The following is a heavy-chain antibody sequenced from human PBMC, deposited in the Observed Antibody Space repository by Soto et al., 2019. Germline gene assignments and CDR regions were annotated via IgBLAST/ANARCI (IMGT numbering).Heavy chain of an antibody. CDR2: ITSSGSSI. CDR3: ARDKGQLVPADGY. CDR1: GFTFSDYY. J-gene: IGHJ4*02. V-gene: IGHV3-11*01. D-gene: IGHD6-6*01. Sequence: VGSLRLSCAASGFTFSDYYMSWIRQAPGKGLEWVSYITSSGSSIYYADSVKGRFTISRDNAKNSLYLQMNSLRAEDTAVYYCARDKGQLVPADGYWGQGTLVTVSS.